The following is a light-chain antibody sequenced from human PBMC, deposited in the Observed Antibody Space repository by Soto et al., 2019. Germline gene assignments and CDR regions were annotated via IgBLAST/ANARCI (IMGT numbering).Light chain of an antibody. CDR1: SSNIGNNA. Sequence: QSVLTQPPSVSEAPRQRVTISCSGSSSNIGNNAVSWFQQLPGKAPKLLIYYDELLPSGVSDRFSGSKSGTSASLAISGLQSEDEADYYCAAWDDSLNGVVFGGGTKLTVL. V-gene: IGLV1-36*01. CDR3: AAWDDSLNGVV. CDR2: YDE. J-gene: IGLJ2*01.